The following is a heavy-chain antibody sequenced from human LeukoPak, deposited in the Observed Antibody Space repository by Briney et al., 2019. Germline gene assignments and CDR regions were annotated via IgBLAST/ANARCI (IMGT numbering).Heavy chain of an antibody. CDR2: SRNKANSYTT. D-gene: IGHD1-26*01. Sequence: GGSLRLSCAASGFTFSDHYMDWVRQAPGKGLEWVGRSRNKANSYTTEYAASVQGRFTISRDESKNSLYLQMNSLKTDDTAVYYCTRAPKGSSNFDYWGQGTLVTVSS. CDR1: GFTFSDHY. CDR3: TRAPKGSSNFDY. J-gene: IGHJ4*02. V-gene: IGHV3-72*01.